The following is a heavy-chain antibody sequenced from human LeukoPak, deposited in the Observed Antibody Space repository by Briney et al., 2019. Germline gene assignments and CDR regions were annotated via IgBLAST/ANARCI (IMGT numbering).Heavy chain of an antibody. J-gene: IGHJ4*02. CDR2: IIPIFGTA. CDR1: GGTFSSYA. Sequence: SVKVSYKASGGTFSSYAISWVRQAPGQGLEWMGGIIPIFGTANYAQKFQGRVTITRDMSTSTAYMELSSLRSEDTAVYYCAAAVYDYSNLELRYYFDYWGQGTLVTVSS. CDR3: AAAVYDYSNLELRYYFDY. V-gene: IGHV1-69*05. D-gene: IGHD4-11*01.